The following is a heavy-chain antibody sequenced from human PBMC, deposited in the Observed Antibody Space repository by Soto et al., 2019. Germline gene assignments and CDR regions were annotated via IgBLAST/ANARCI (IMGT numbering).Heavy chain of an antibody. J-gene: IGHJ4*02. Sequence: QVQLVESGGGLVKPGGSLRLSCAASGFTFSDYYMSWIRQAPGKGLEWVSYISTSSGYTKYADSVKGRFTISRDNAKNSLYLQIDSLRADDTAVYYCAGFKGQPLVHYFDFWGLGTLVTVSS. CDR2: ISTSSGYT. CDR3: AGFKGQPLVHYFDF. D-gene: IGHD6-13*01. V-gene: IGHV3-11*05. CDR1: GFTFSDYY.